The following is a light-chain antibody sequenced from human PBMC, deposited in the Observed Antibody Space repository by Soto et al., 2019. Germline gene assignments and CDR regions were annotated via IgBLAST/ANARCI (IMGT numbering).Light chain of an antibody. Sequence: DIQMTQSPSSLSASVGDRVTITCRASQSISSYLNWYQQKRGKAPKLLIYAASSLQSGVPSRFSGSGSGTDFTLTISSLQPEDFATYYCQQSYSTPRTFGQGTKVEI. V-gene: IGKV1-39*01. CDR1: QSISSY. CDR3: QQSYSTPRT. CDR2: AAS. J-gene: IGKJ1*01.